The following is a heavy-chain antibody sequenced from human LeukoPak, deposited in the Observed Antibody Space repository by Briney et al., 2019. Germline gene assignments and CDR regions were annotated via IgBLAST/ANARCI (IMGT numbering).Heavy chain of an antibody. V-gene: IGHV3-23*01. J-gene: IGHJ4*02. CDR3: ARVGEYYDSSGLIDY. Sequence: PGGSLRLSCAASGFTFSSYAMSWVRQAPGKGLEWVSAISGSGGSTYYADSVKGRFTISRDNSKNTLYLQMNSLRAEDTAVYYCARVGEYYDSSGLIDYWGQGTLVTVSS. D-gene: IGHD3-22*01. CDR2: ISGSGGST. CDR1: GFTFSSYA.